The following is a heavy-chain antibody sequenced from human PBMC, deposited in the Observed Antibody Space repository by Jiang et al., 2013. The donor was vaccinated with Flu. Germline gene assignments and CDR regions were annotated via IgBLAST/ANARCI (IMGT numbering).Heavy chain of an antibody. J-gene: IGHJ5*02. V-gene: IGHV4-39*01. CDR3: ARGLSYGSGSSQNWFDP. Sequence: GPGLVKPSETLSLTCTVSGGSFSSSSYYWGWIRQPPGKGLEWIGNFFYSGSTYYNPSLKSRVTISVDTSKSQFSLKLSSVTAADTAVYYCARGLSYGSGSSQNWFDPWGQG. CDR1: GGSFSSSSYY. CDR2: FFYSGST. D-gene: IGHD3-10*01.